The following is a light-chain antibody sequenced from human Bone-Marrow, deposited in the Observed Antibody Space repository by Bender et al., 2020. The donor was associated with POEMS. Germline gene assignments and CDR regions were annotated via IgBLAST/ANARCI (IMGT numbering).Light chain of an antibody. Sequence: QSVLTQPPSASGTPGQRVTISCSGSNSNIGTNAVNWYQQFPGTAPKLLIYSDNQRPSGVPARFYAFKSGTSASLAISGLQSEDEADYYCCSYTGIYTFVFGTGTKVTVL. V-gene: IGLV1-44*01. J-gene: IGLJ1*01. CDR3: CSYTGIYTFV. CDR1: NSNIGTNA. CDR2: SDN.